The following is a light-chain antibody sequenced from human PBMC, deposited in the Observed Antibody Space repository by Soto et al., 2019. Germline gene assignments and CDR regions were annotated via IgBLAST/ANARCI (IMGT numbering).Light chain of an antibody. CDR1: SNDVGGYNY. Sequence: QPVLTQPPSASGSPGQSVTISCTGTSNDVGGYNYVSWYQQHPGKAPKLMIYEVNKRPSGVPDRFSGSKSGNTASLTVSGLQAEDEDDYYCSSFAVSNSFVFGTGTKVTVL. CDR3: SSFAVSNSFV. J-gene: IGLJ1*01. CDR2: EVN. V-gene: IGLV2-8*01.